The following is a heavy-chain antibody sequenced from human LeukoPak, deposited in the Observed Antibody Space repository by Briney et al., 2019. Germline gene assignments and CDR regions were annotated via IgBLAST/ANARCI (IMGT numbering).Heavy chain of an antibody. CDR3: ARVGDCSSTSCYQVDDY. V-gene: IGHV1-24*01. D-gene: IGHD2-2*03. CDR1: GYTLTELS. CDR2: FDPEDGET. Sequence: ASVKVSCKVSGYTLTELSMHWVRQAPGKGLEWMGGFDPEDGETIYAQKFQGRVTMTEDTSTDTAYMELSSLRSEDTAVYYCARVGDCSSTSCYQVDDYWGQGTLVTVSS. J-gene: IGHJ4*02.